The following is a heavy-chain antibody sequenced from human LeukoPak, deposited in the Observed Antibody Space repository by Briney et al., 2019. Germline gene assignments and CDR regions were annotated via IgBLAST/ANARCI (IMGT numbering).Heavy chain of an antibody. J-gene: IGHJ4*02. Sequence: GGSLRLSCVASGFTFSNYAMSWVRQTPGKGLQWVSVMGGGDNDRYYTDSVKGRFIVSRDNSKNTLFLQMNSLRAEDTAVYYCAKQGFGCWGQGTLVTVSS. V-gene: IGHV3-23*01. CDR3: AKQGFGC. CDR1: GFTFSNYA. CDR2: MGGGDNDR.